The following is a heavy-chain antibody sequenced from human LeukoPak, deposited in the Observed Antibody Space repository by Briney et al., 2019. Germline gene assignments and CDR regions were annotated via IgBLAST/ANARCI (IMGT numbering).Heavy chain of an antibody. J-gene: IGHJ6*02. V-gene: IGHV1-18*01. CDR1: RYIVTSYG. D-gene: IGHD5-18*01. CDR2: MSAYSGKT. Sequence: GGSVNVSGKAARYIVTSYGISGVRQAAGQGLAGMGGMSAYSGKTDYAHKLQGRVTMTTDTSTTTSYLELRSLRSDDTGIYSCAREENSYALPDRYYYYGTDAWGPGNPVTAS. CDR3: AREENSYALPDRYYYYGTDA.